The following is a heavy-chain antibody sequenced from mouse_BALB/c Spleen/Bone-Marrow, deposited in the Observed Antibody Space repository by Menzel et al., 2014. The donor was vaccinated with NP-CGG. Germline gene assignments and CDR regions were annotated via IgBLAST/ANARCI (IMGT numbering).Heavy chain of an antibody. J-gene: IGHJ3*01. D-gene: IGHD2-1*01. Sequence: VQLQQSGAELVKPGASVKLSCTASGFNIKDTYMHWVKQRPEQGLEWIGRIDPANGNTKYDPEFQGNATITADTSSNTAYLQLSSLTSEDTAVYYCAREDGNHVGFAYWGQGTLVTVSA. V-gene: IGHV14-3*02. CDR3: AREDGNHVGFAY. CDR2: IDPANGNT. CDR1: GFNIKDTY.